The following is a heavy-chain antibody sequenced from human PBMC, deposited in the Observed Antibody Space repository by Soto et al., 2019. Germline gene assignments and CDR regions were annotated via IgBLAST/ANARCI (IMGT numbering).Heavy chain of an antibody. Sequence: PGGSLRLSCAASGFTFSSHTMHWVRQAPGKGLEWLSLMSHDGNIKFYADSVKGRFTISRDNSKNTLYLQMNSLRAEDTAVYYCARERITPGAFDIWGQGTMVTVSS. V-gene: IGHV3-30-3*01. CDR3: ARERITPGAFDI. CDR1: GFTFSSHT. D-gene: IGHD3-16*01. CDR2: MSHDGNIK. J-gene: IGHJ3*02.